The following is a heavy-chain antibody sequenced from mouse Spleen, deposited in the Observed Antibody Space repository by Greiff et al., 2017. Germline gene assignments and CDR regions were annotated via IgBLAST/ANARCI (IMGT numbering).Heavy chain of an antibody. CDR2: IYPGSGNT. D-gene: IGHD1-2*01. CDR1: GYTFTDYY. Sequence: VQLQQSGAELVRPGASVKLSCKASGYTFTDYYINWVKQRPGQGLEWIARIYPGSGNTYYNEKFKGKATLTAEKSSSTAYMQLSSLTSEDSAVYFCARNYYGYTWFAYWGQGTLVTVSA. CDR3: ARNYYGYTWFAY. J-gene: IGHJ3*01. V-gene: IGHV1-76*01.